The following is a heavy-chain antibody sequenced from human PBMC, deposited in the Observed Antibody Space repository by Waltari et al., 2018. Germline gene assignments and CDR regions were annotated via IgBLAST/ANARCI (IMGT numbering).Heavy chain of an antibody. CDR2: IQYDGSIK. J-gene: IGHJ6*02. CDR1: GFTLGHYG. D-gene: IGHD6-13*01. Sequence: QAHVAEPGGGVVQPGGSLRRSCAAPGFTLGHYGMHWVRQAPGKGQEWAVIQYDGSIKNYADSAKGRFTISRENSKNRLYMEMKSLRAEDTAVYYCAREYSRICFHALDGWGQGTAVTVSS. CDR3: AREYSRICFHALDG. V-gene: IGHV3-33*05.